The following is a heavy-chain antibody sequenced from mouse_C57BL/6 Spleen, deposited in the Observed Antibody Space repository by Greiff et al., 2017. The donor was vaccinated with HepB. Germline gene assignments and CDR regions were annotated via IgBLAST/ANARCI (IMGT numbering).Heavy chain of an antibody. CDR2: IDPETGGT. D-gene: IGHD1-1*01. CDR1: GYTFTDYE. V-gene: IGHV1-15*01. Sequence: SGAELVRPGASVTLSCKASGYTFTDYEMHWVKQTPVHGLEWIGAIDPETGGTSYNHKFKGKAILTADKSSSTAYMERRSLTSENSAVYYWTRRKGYYYGSSARYFDVWGTGTTVTVSS. J-gene: IGHJ1*03. CDR3: TRRKGYYYGSSARYFDV.